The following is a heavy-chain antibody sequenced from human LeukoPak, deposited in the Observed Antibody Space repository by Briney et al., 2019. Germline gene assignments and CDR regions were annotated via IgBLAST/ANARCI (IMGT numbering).Heavy chain of an antibody. V-gene: IGHV4-39*07. Sequence: SETLSLTCTVSGGSISSSSYYWGWIRQPPGKGLEWIGSIYYSGSTYYNPSLKSRVTISVDTSKNQVSLKLSSVTAADTAVYYCARSDHDYYGSENWFDPWGQGTLVTVSS. CDR2: IYYSGST. D-gene: IGHD3-10*01. CDR1: GGSISSSSYY. J-gene: IGHJ5*02. CDR3: ARSDHDYYGSENWFDP.